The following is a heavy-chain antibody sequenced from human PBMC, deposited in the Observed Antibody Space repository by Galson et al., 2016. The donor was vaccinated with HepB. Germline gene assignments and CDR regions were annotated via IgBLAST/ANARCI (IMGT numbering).Heavy chain of an antibody. Sequence: SLRLSCAASGFTFSSYAMSWVRQAPGKGLEWVSSISGSGGSTYYRDSVKGRFTISRDNSKNTLYLQMNSLRAEDTAVDYCTKDALASDYWGQGTLVTVSS. CDR3: TKDALASDY. D-gene: IGHD2-15*01. CDR2: ISGSGGST. J-gene: IGHJ4*02. CDR1: GFTFSSYA. V-gene: IGHV3-23*01.